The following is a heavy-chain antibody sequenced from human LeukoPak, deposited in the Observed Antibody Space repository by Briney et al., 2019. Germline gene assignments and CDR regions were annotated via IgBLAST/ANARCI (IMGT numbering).Heavy chain of an antibody. CDR1: GFTVSSNY. V-gene: IGHV3-66*01. J-gene: IGHJ6*03. D-gene: IGHD3-10*01. Sequence: PGGSLRLSCAASGFTVSSNYMSWVRQAPGKGLEWVSVIYSGGSTYYADSVKGRFTISRDNSKNTLYLQMNSLRAEDTAVYYCATLPGVRGVIINPYYYYYMDVWGKGTTVTISS. CDR3: ATLPGVRGVIINPYYYYYMDV. CDR2: IYSGGST.